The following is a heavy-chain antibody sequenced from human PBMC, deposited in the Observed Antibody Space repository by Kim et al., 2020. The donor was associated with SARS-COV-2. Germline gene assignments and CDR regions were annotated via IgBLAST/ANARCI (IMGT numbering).Heavy chain of an antibody. J-gene: IGHJ4*02. D-gene: IGHD6-13*01. Sequence: SNPSLTSRVTISVDTSKNHFSLKLSSVTAADTAVYYCARGVWYGIAAAYIWGQGTLVTVSS. V-gene: IGHV4-59*09. CDR3: ARGVWYGIAAAYI.